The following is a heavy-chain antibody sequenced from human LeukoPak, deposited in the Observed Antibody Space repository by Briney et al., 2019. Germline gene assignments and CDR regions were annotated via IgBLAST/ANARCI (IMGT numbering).Heavy chain of an antibody. V-gene: IGHV1-69*01. Sequence: ASVKVSCKASGGTFSSYAISWVRQAPGQGLEWMGGIIPIFGTANYAQKFQGRVTITADESTSTAYMELSSLRSEDTAVYYCARGRYNWNRSGYYYYYMDVWGKGTTVTVSS. J-gene: IGHJ6*03. CDR1: GGTFSSYA. CDR3: ARGRYNWNRSGYYYYYMDV. CDR2: IIPIFGTA. D-gene: IGHD1-1*01.